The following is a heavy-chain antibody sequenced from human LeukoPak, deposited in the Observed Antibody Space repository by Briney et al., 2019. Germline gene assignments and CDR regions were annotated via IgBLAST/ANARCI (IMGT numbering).Heavy chain of an antibody. V-gene: IGHV3-30*18. D-gene: IGHD6-13*01. CDR2: ISYDGSKK. J-gene: IGHJ4*02. Sequence: GRSLRLSCAASGFTFSSSGMHWVRQAPGKGLEWVSFISYDGSKKYHADSVRGRFTISRDNSKNTVYLQMNSLRAEDTAVYYCAKDSSNWAFDYWGQGTLVTVSS. CDR3: AKDSSNWAFDY. CDR1: GFTFSSSG.